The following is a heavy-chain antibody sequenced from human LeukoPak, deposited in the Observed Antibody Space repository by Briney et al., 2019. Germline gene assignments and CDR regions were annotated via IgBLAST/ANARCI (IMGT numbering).Heavy chain of an antibody. CDR2: IRSKANNYAT. CDR3: TRLKWELGVDY. V-gene: IGHV3-73*01. Sequence: GGSLRLSCAASGFTFSGSAMHWVRQGSGEGLEWVGRIRSKANNYATAYAASVKGRFTISRDDSKNTAYLQMNSLKTEDTAVYYCTRLKWELGVDYWGRGTLVTVSS. J-gene: IGHJ4*02. CDR1: GFTFSGSA. D-gene: IGHD1-26*01.